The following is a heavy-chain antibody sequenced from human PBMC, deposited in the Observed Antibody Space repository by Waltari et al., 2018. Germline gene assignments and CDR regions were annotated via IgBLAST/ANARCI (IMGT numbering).Heavy chain of an antibody. CDR1: GGSFSGYS. CDR2: INHSGST. D-gene: IGHD3-10*01. V-gene: IGHV4-34*01. Sequence: QVQLQQWGAGLLKPSETLSLTCAVYGGSFSGYSWSWIRQPPGKGLEWIGEINHSGSTNYNPSLKSRVTISVDTSKNQFSLKLSSVTAADTAVYYCAREGSGSLEVWGQGTLVTVSS. CDR3: AREGSGSLEV. J-gene: IGHJ4*02.